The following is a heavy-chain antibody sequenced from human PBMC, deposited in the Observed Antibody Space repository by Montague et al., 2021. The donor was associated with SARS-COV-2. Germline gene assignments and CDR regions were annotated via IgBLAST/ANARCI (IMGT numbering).Heavy chain of an antibody. CDR1: GGSMSDHY. D-gene: IGHD3-10*01. CDR3: TTAVSVRRAVNWFDP. J-gene: IGHJ5*02. CDR2: IYYSGGI. V-gene: IGHV4-59*11. Sequence: SETLSLTCTVSGGSMSDHYCAWIRQPPGKGLEWLAYIYYSGGINSNASLQSRVTMSVDTSKNQFSLKLTSLTAADTAVYYCTTAVSVRRAVNWFDPWGQGTLGTVSS.